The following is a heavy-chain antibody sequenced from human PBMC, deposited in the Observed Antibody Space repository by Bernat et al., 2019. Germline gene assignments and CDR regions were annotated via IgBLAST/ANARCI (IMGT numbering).Heavy chain of an antibody. J-gene: IGHJ4*02. CDR2: ISCYNGDT. D-gene: IGHD6-19*01. CDR1: GYTFNIHG. CDR3: ARDPSNTSGRYGYLDY. Sequence: QVQLVQSGAEVKKPGASVKVSCKASGYTFNIHGISWVRQAPGQGLEWMGWISCYNGDTIYAQNLQGRVTMTTDRSASTAYMELRSLRSDDTAVYYCARDPSNTSGRYGYLDYWGQGTLVTVSS. V-gene: IGHV1-18*04.